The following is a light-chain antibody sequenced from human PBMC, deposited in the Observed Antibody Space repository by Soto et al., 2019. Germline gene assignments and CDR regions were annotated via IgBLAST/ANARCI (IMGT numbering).Light chain of an antibody. CDR3: QQYNSYPWT. CDR2: DAS. Sequence: DIQMTQSPSTLSASVGDRVTITCRASQGISSWLAWYQQKAGKAPKLLIYDASSLESGVPSRFSGSGSGTEFTLTISSLQPDDVATYYCQQYNSYPWTFGQGTKVEIK. CDR1: QGISSW. V-gene: IGKV1-5*01. J-gene: IGKJ1*01.